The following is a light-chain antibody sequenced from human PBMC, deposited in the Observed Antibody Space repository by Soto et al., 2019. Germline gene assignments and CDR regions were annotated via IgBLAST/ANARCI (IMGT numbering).Light chain of an antibody. J-gene: IGKJ3*01. CDR3: QQRTNWLT. CDR1: QNVSTY. Sequence: EIVLTQSPATLSLSPGERVTLSCRASQNVSTYLAWYQKKPGQAPRLLIYDASDRATGIPARFSGSGSGTDFTLTISSLESEDFALYYCQQRTNWLTFGPGTKVDIK. V-gene: IGKV3-11*01. CDR2: DAS.